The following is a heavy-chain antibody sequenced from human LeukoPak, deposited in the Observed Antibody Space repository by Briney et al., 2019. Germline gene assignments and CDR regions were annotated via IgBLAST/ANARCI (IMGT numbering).Heavy chain of an antibody. D-gene: IGHD4-23*01. J-gene: IGHJ5*02. CDR2: INHSGRT. Sequence: SETLSLTCTVYGGSFSVYHWIWIRQPPGKGLEWIGEINHSGRTNYNPSLKSRVTISVDTSKNEFSLKLSSVTAADTAVYYCARDGGSNNYWFDPWGQGTLVTVSS. CDR1: GGSFSVYH. V-gene: IGHV4-34*01. CDR3: ARDGGSNNYWFDP.